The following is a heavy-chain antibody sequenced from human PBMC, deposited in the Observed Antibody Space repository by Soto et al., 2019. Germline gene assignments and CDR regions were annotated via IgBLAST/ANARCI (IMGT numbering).Heavy chain of an antibody. CDR1: GFTFSDYY. Sequence: QVQLVESGGGLVQPSGSLRIACVASGFTFSDYYMRWVRQSPGKGLEWVSYISSSGNTIYYADSVKGRFTISRDNAKNTVYLQMHSLRAADTALYFCAKMSSENYYDPVFSWGQGTMVTVSS. CDR2: ISSSGNTI. V-gene: IGHV3-11*01. D-gene: IGHD3-22*01. J-gene: IGHJ4*02. CDR3: AKMSSENYYDPVFS.